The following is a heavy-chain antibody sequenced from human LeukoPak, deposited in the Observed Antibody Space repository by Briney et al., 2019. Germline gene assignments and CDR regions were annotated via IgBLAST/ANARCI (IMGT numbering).Heavy chain of an antibody. CDR2: FDPEDGET. D-gene: IGHD3-22*01. J-gene: IGHJ4*02. CDR3: ATEGGYDSSGQYYFDY. CDR1: GYTLTELS. Sequence: ASVKVSCKVSGYTLTELSMHWVRQAPGKGLEWMGGFDPEDGETIYAQKFQGRVTMTEDTSTDTAYMELSSLRSGDTAVYYCATEGGYDSSGQYYFDYWGQGTLVTVSS. V-gene: IGHV1-24*01.